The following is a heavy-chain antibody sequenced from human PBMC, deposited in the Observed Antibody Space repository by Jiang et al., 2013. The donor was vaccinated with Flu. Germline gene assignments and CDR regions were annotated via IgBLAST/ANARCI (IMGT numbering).Heavy chain of an antibody. J-gene: IGHJ5*02. CDR2: TYYSGST. CDR3: ARLRYDSGNWFDP. D-gene: IGHD3-10*01. V-gene: IGHV4-39*01. Sequence: GPGLVKPSETLSLSCTVSGASISSSSYYWGWIRQPPGKGLEWIGNTYYSGSTYYNPSLKSRVTISVDTSKNQFSLKLNSVTAADTAVYYCARLRYDSGNWFDPWGQGTRVTVSS. CDR1: GASISSSSYY.